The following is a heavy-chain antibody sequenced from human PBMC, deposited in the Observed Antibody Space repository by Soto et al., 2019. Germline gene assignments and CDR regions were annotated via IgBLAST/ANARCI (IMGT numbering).Heavy chain of an antibody. Sequence: GGSLRLSCAASGFTVSSNYMSWVRQAPGKGLEWVSVIYSGGSTYYADSVKGRFTISRHNSKNTLYLQRNSLKASDTAMYYCATRIAHKEPSSSRPNSPWFDPWGQGTLVTVSS. V-gene: IGHV3-53*04. J-gene: IGHJ5*02. CDR3: ATRIAHKEPSSSRPNSPWFDP. CDR2: IYSGGST. D-gene: IGHD1-1*01. CDR1: GFTVSSNY.